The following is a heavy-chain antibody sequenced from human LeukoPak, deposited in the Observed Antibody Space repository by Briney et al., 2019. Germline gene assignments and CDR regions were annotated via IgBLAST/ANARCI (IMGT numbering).Heavy chain of an antibody. CDR2: INHNCGGT. V-gene: IGHV1-2*04. D-gene: IGHD5-12*01. Sequence: ASVNVSCKASGYTFTGYYMHWVRPAPGQGLAGMGWINHNCGGTNYAQEFQGWVSMTRETSLSTAYIELSRLRSDDTAVYYCARDVSGYDYFDPWGQGTLVTVSS. CDR3: ARDVSGYDYFDP. J-gene: IGHJ5*02. CDR1: GYTFTGYY.